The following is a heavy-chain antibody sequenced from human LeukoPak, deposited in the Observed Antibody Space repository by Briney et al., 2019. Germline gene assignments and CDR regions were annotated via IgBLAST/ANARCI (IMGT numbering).Heavy chain of an antibody. Sequence: SVKVSCKASGGTFSSYAISWVRQAPGQGLEWMGRIIPILGIANYAQKFQGRVTITADKSTSTAYMELSSLRSEDTAVYYCARGVVGSPYFDYWGQGTLVTVSS. J-gene: IGHJ4*02. V-gene: IGHV1-69*04. CDR2: IIPILGIA. CDR3: ARGVVGSPYFDY. CDR1: GGTFSSYA. D-gene: IGHD3-16*02.